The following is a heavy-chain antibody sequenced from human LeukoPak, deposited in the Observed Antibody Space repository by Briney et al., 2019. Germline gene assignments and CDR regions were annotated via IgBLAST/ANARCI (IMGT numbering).Heavy chain of an antibody. Sequence: PGGSLRLSCATSGFTFTTYPMSWDRQAPVKGLEWVAAISRSGDRTYYADSVKGRFTISRDSSKNTLYLQMDSLRAEDTAVYYCAKNLYSGNTYYFDYWGQGTLVTVSS. CDR2: ISRSGDRT. CDR1: GFTFTTYP. V-gene: IGHV3-23*01. CDR3: AKNLYSGNTYYFDY. J-gene: IGHJ4*02. D-gene: IGHD4-23*01.